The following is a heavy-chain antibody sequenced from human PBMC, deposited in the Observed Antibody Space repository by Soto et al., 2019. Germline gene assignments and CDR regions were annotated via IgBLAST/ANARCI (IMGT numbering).Heavy chain of an antibody. J-gene: IGHJ4*02. CDR3: AGAGGDIVQVPYY. CDR2: IYYNGDT. V-gene: IGHV4-30-4*01. CDR1: GVSINRGDYY. D-gene: IGHD2-15*01. Sequence: QVRLQESGPKLVRPSQTLSLTCSVSGVSINRGDYYWSWIRQSHGSGLEWIGSIYYNGDTNYNPSLGSRVTMSVDTSKNQFFLDLQSVAAADTAVYFCAGAGGDIVQVPYYWGQGTLITVSS.